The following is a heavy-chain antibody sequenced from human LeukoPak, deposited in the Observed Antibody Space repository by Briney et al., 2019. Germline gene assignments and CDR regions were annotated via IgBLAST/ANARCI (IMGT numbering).Heavy chain of an antibody. J-gene: IGHJ4*02. CDR1: GFTFDDYA. V-gene: IGHV3-9*01. CDR3: AKDMRGFDY. CDR2: ISWNSGSI. Sequence: GGSLRLSCAASGFTFDDYAMLWVRQAPGKGLEWVSGISWNSGSIGYADSVKGRFTISRDNAKNSLYLQMNSLRAEDTALYYCAKDMRGFDYWGQGTLVTVSS.